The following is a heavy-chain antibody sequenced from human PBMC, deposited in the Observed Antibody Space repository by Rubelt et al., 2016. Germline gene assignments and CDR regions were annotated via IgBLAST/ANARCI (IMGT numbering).Heavy chain of an antibody. CDR1: SSYG. CDR3: ARDLTLDRPDYFDC. J-gene: IGHJ4*02. CDR2: ISYDGSNK. D-gene: IGHD1-1*01. V-gene: IGHV3-30*03. Sequence: SSYGMHWVRQAPGKGLEWVAVISYDGSNKYYADSVKGRLTISRDNSKNTLYLQMNSLRAEDTAVYYCARDLTLDRPDYFDCWGQGTLVTVSS.